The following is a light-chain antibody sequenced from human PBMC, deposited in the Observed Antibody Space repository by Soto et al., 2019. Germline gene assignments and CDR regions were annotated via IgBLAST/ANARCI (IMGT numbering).Light chain of an antibody. J-gene: IGLJ2*01. CDR1: SGSIASNY. CDR2: KDN. Sequence: NFMLTQPHSVSESPGKTVTISCTRSSGSIASNYVQWYQQRPGSAPTAVISKDNQRPSGVPDRFSGSVDTSSNSASLTISGLKTEDEADYYCQSYDRSTVVFGGGTKVTVL. CDR3: QSYDRSTVV. V-gene: IGLV6-57*04.